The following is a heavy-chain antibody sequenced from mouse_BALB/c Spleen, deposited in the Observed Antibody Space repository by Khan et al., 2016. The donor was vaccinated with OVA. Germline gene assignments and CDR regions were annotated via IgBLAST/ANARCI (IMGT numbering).Heavy chain of an antibody. V-gene: IGHV1-5*01. D-gene: IGHD1-3*01. J-gene: IGHJ3*01. CDR2: ISPGNGDT. Sequence: EVQLQESGTVLARPGASVKMSCKASGYSFTSYLIHWVKQRPGQGLEWIGDISPGNGDTTYTQKFKDKAKLTAGTSANTAYMELSSLTNEDSAVFYCARGGYSSVAYWGQGTLVTVSA. CDR3: ARGGYSSVAY. CDR1: GYSFTSYL.